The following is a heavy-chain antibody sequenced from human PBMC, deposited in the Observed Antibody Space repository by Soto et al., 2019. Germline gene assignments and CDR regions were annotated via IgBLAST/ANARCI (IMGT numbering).Heavy chain of an antibody. CDR2: IKQDGSEK. CDR3: ARDLRRAAGVGKGGLGY. CDR1: GFTFSSYW. V-gene: IGHV3-7*01. Sequence: GGSLRLSCAASGFTFSSYWMSWVRQAPGKGLEWVANIKQDGSEKYYVDSVKGRFTISRDNAKNSLYLQMNSLRAEDTAVYYCARDLRRAAGVGKGGLGYWGQGTLVTVSS. D-gene: IGHD6-13*01. J-gene: IGHJ4*02.